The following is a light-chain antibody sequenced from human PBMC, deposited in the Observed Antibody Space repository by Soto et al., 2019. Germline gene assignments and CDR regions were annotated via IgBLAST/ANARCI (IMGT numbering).Light chain of an antibody. V-gene: IGKV2-28*01. J-gene: IGKJ1*01. CDR1: QSLLHSNGYNY. CDR2: LGS. CDR3: MQAQQTPWT. Sequence: DIVMTQSPLSLPVTPGEPASISCRSSQSLLHSNGYNYLDWYLQKPGQSPQLLIYLGSNRASGVPDRFSGSGSGPDFTLKISRVEAEDVGVYYCMQAQQTPWTFGQGTKVEIK.